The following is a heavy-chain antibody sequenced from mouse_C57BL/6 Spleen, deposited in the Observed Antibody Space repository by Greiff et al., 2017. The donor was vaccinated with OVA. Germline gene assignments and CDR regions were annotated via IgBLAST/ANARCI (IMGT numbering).Heavy chain of an antibody. J-gene: IGHJ1*03. CDR1: GYTFTSYW. CDR2: IYPGSGST. V-gene: IGHV1-55*01. CDR3: ARSLTTVVAKGYFDV. D-gene: IGHD1-1*01. Sequence: QVQLKQPGAELVKPGASVKMSCKASGYTFTSYWITWVKQRPGQGLEWIGDIYPGSGSTNYNEKFKSKATLTVDTSSSTAYMQLSSLTSEDSAVYYCARSLTTVVAKGYFDVWGTGTTVTVSS.